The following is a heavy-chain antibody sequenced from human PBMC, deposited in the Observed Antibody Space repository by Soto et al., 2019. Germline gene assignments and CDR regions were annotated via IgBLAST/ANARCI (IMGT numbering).Heavy chain of an antibody. Sequence: QLQLQESGPGLVKPSETLSLTCTVSGGSISSSSYYWGWIRQPPGKGLEWIGSIYYSGSTYYNPSLRIRVTMSVDTSKNQFSLKLSSVTAAETAVYYCASSIAAAGAPFFDYWGQGTLVTVSS. CDR3: ASSIAAAGAPFFDY. D-gene: IGHD6-13*01. CDR2: IYYSGST. J-gene: IGHJ4*02. V-gene: IGHV4-39*01. CDR1: GGSISSSSYY.